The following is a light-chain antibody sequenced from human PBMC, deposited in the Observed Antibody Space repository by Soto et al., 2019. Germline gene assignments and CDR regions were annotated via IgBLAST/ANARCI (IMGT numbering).Light chain of an antibody. CDR2: AAS. V-gene: IGKV1-9*01. J-gene: IGKJ4*02. CDR3: QQLNSHPLT. CDR1: QGIGSY. Sequence: IQLTQSPSSLSASVGDRVTIACRASQGIGSYLAWYQQKPGKAPQLLIYAASTLKSGVPSRFSGSGSGTDFTLTISSLQPEDLATYYCQQLNSHPLTFGGGTKVDIK.